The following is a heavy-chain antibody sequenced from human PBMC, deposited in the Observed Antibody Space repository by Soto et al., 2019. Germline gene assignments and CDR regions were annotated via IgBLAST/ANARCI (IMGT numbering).Heavy chain of an antibody. Sequence: PSETLSLTCTVSGGSISSYYWSWIRQPPGKGLEWIGYIYYSGSTNYNPSLKSRVTISVDTSKNQFSLKLSSVTAADTAVYYCASLYYYDSSGYYFAYWGQGTLVTVSS. CDR1: GGSISSYY. CDR2: IYYSGST. CDR3: ASLYYYDSSGYYFAY. J-gene: IGHJ4*02. D-gene: IGHD3-22*01. V-gene: IGHV4-59*01.